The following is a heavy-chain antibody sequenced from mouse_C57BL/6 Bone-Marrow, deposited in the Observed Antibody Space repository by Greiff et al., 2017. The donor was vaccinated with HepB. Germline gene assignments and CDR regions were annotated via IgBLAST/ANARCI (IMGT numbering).Heavy chain of an antibody. Sequence: QVQLKQPGAELVRPGTSVKLSCKASGYTFTSYWMHWVKQRPGQGLEWIGVIYPSDSYTNYNQKFKGKATLTVDTSSSTAYMQLSSLTSEDSAVYYCARKGATYYGSYWYFDVWGTGTTVTVSS. D-gene: IGHD1-1*01. CDR3: ARKGATYYGSYWYFDV. J-gene: IGHJ1*03. CDR1: GYTFTSYW. V-gene: IGHV1-59*01. CDR2: IYPSDSYT.